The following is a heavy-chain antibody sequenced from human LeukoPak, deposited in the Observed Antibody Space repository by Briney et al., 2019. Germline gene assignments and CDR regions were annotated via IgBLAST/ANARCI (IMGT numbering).Heavy chain of an antibody. J-gene: IGHJ4*02. CDR3: ARDPIHDY. Sequence: GGSLRLSCAASGFTVSSNYMNWVRQAPGKGLEWVSVIYSGGSTYYADSGKRRFTISRDNSKNTLYLQMNSLRAEDTAVYYCARDPIHDYWGQGTLVTVSS. CDR1: GFTVSSNY. CDR2: IYSGGST. V-gene: IGHV3-53*01. D-gene: IGHD5-18*01.